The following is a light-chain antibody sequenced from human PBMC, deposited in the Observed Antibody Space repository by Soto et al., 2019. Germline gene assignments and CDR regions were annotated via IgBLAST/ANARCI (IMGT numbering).Light chain of an antibody. CDR1: RSNIETNT. V-gene: IGLV1-44*01. CDR3: APWDDSLNGPHYV. J-gene: IGLJ1*01. CDR2: SNN. Sequence: QSVLTQPPSASGTPGQRVTISCSGSRSNIETNTVSWFQQLPRTAPKLLIYSNNQRPSGVPDRFSGSKSCTSASLAIRRLQSEDEADYYCAPWDDSLNGPHYVFGTGTKVTVL.